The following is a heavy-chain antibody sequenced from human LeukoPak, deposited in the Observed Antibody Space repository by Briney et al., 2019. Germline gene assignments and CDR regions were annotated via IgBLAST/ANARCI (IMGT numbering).Heavy chain of an antibody. J-gene: IGHJ5*02. V-gene: IGHV3-48*03. CDR2: ISSSGSTI. CDR1: GFTFSSYE. D-gene: IGHD3-22*01. Sequence: GGSLRLSCAASGFTFSSYEMNWVRQAPGKGLEWVSYISSSGSTIYYADSVKGRFTISRDNAKNSLYLQMNSLRAEDTAVYYCARNRYYDGGWFDPWGQGTLVTVSS. CDR3: ARNRYYDGGWFDP.